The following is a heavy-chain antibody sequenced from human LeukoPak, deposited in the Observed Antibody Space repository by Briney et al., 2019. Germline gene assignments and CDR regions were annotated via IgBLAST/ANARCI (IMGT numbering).Heavy chain of an antibody. V-gene: IGHV3-53*01. CDR3: AKDLLITIFGVVTPELQVDY. Sequence: QPGGSLRLSCAASGFTVSSNYMSWVRQAPGKGLEWVSVIYSGGSTYYADSVKGRFTISRDNSKNTLYLQMNSLRAEDTAVYYCAKDLLITIFGVVTPELQVDYWGQGTLVTVSS. J-gene: IGHJ4*02. D-gene: IGHD3-3*01. CDR2: IYSGGST. CDR1: GFTVSSNY.